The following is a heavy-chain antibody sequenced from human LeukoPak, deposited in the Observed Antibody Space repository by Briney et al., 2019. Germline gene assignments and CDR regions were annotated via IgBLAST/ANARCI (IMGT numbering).Heavy chain of an antibody. Sequence: GGSLRLSCAASGFTFTSYAMNWVRQAPGKGLEWVSAISDSGSNTYYADSVKGRFSISRDNSKNTLYLHMYSLRAEDTAVYYCAKDGDPTVTTDFDYWGQGTLVTVSS. D-gene: IGHD4-17*01. CDR1: GFTFTSYA. CDR2: ISDSGSNT. CDR3: AKDGDPTVTTDFDY. V-gene: IGHV3-23*01. J-gene: IGHJ4*02.